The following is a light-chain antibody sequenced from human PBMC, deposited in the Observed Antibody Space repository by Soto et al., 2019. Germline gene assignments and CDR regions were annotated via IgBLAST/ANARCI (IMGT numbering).Light chain of an antibody. V-gene: IGKV1-39*01. CDR3: HQTYMTLWM. CDR2: AAS. J-gene: IGKJ1*01. CDR1: QSISTY. Sequence: DIQMTQSPSSLSASVGDRVTITGRASQSISTYLNWYQQKPGKAPKLLIYAASSLESGVPSRFTCSGSVKHLTLTISSLQPEDFETYLCHQTYMTLWMVGQGAKGDIK.